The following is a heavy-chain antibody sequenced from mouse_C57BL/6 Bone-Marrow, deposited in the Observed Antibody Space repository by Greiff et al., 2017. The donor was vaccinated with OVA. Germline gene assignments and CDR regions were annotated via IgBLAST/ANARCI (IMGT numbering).Heavy chain of an antibody. V-gene: IGHV1-81*01. CDR1: GYTFTSYG. Sequence: LVESGAELARPGASVKLSCKASGYTFTSYGISWVKQRTGQGLEWIGEIYPRSGNTYYNEKFKGKATLTADKSSSTAYMELRSLTSEDSAVYFCARWGSTPGAMDYWGQGTSVTVSS. CDR3: ARWGSTPGAMDY. CDR2: IYPRSGNT. J-gene: IGHJ4*01. D-gene: IGHD6-1*01.